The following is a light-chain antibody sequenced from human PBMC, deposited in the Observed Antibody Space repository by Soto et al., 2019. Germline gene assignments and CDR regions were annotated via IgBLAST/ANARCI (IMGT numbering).Light chain of an antibody. CDR1: SSDVGGYNF. V-gene: IGLV2-14*03. J-gene: IGLJ3*02. CDR2: EVT. CDR3: CSHSSSITWM. Sequence: QSALTQTASVSGSPGQSITISCTGTSSDVGGYNFVSWYQQHPGKAPKLIIHEVTNRPSGVSTRFSGSKFGNTASLTISGLQAEDEAVYYCCSHSSSITWMFGGGTKLTVL.